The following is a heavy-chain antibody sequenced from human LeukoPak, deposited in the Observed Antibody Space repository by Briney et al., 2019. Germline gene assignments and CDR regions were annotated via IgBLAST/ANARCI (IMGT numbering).Heavy chain of an antibody. V-gene: IGHV3-49*03. J-gene: IGHJ4*02. D-gene: IGHD3-3*01. CDR3: TRDRIFGVVDY. Sequence: GGSLRLSCTASGFTFGDYPMSWFRQAPGKGLEWVGFIRSKPYGGTTEYAASVKGRFTISRDDSRSIAYLQMNSPKTEDTAVYYCTRDRIFGVVDYWGQGTLSPSPQ. CDR2: IRSKPYGGTT. CDR1: GFTFGDYP.